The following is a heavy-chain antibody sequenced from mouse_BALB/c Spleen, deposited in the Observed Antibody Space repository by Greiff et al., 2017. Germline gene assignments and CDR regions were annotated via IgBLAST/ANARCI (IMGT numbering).Heavy chain of an antibody. CDR1: GFAFSSYD. CDR2: ISSGGGST. J-gene: IGHJ3*01. Sequence: EVVLVESGGGLVKPGGSLKLSCAASGFAFSSYDMSWVRQTPEKRLEWVAYISSGGGSTYYPDTVKGRFTISRDNAKNTLYLQMSSLKSEDTAMYYCARHNNYGNYSWFAYWGQGTLVTVSA. D-gene: IGHD2-1*01. V-gene: IGHV5-12-1*01. CDR3: ARHNNYGNYSWFAY.